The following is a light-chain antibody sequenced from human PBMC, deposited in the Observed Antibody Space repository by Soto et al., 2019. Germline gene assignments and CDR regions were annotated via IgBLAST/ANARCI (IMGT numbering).Light chain of an antibody. V-gene: IGKV3-15*01. J-gene: IGKJ5*01. CDR3: QQYNNWPIT. Sequence: EIVMTQSPATLSVSPGERATLSCRASQSVSRNLAWYQQKPGQAPRLLIYGASTRATGIPARFSGSASGTEFPITISSLQSEDFAVYYCQQYNNWPITVGQGTRLEIK. CDR2: GAS. CDR1: QSVSRN.